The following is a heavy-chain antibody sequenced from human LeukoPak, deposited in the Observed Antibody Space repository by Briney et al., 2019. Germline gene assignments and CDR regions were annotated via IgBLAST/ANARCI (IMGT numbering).Heavy chain of an antibody. CDR3: AIYGSGSYLRSDYYFDY. V-gene: IGHV1-69*01. D-gene: IGHD3-10*01. CDR1: GGTFSSYA. CDR2: LIPIFGTA. J-gene: IGHJ4*02. Sequence: GSSVKVSCKASGGTFSSYAISWVRQAPGQGLEWMGGLIPIFGTANYAQKFPGRVTITADESTSTAYKELSSLRSEDTAVYYCAIYGSGSYLRSDYYFDYWGQGTLVTVS.